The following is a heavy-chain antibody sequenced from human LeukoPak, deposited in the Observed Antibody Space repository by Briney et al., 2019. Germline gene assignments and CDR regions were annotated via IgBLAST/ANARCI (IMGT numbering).Heavy chain of an antibody. J-gene: IGHJ3*02. CDR3: ARVAGTRAFDI. D-gene: IGHD1-1*01. CDR1: GLTFNTYW. CDR2: INRDGSEK. Sequence: PGGSLRLSCVASGLTFNTYWMTWVRQAPGKGLEPVANINRDGSEKNYVGSVRGRFTISRDNAKNSLYLQMNSLRAEDTAVYYCARVAGTRAFDIWGQGTMVTVSS. V-gene: IGHV3-7*02.